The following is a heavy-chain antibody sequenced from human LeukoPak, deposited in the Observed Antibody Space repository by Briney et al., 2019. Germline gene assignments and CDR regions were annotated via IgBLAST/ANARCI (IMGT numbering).Heavy chain of an antibody. V-gene: IGHV4-30-2*02. D-gene: IGHD3-22*01. Sequence: SQTLSLTCTVSGGSISSGGYYWSWIRQPPGKGLEWIGYIYHSGSTYYNPSLKSRVTISVDRSKNQFSLKLSSVTAADTAVYYCARHGGSGYYYVSAFDYWGQGTLVTVSS. CDR1: GGSISSGGYY. CDR3: ARHGGSGYYYVSAFDY. J-gene: IGHJ4*02. CDR2: IYHSGST.